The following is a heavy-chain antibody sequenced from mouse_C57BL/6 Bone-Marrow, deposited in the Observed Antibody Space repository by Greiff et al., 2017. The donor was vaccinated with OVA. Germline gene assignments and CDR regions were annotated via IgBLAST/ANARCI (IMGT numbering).Heavy chain of an antibody. V-gene: IGHV3-1*01. CDR1: GYSITSGYD. Sequence: EVQVVESGPGMVKPSQSLSLTCTVTGYSITSGYDWHWIRHFPGNKLEWMGYISYSGSTNYNPSLKSRISITHDTSKNHFFLKLNSVTTEDTATYYCARRGYSNHQAWFAYWGQGTLVTVSA. J-gene: IGHJ3*01. CDR3: ARRGYSNHQAWFAY. D-gene: IGHD2-5*01. CDR2: ISYSGST.